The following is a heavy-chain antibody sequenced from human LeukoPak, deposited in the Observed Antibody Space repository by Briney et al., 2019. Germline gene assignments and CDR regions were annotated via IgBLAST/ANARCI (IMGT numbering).Heavy chain of an antibody. CDR1: GFPFSSYG. V-gene: IGHV3-30*02. J-gene: IGHJ4*02. CDR2: IRYDGSNK. Sequence: GGSLRLSCAASGFPFSSYGMHWVRQAPGKGLEWVAFIRYDGSNKYYADSVKGRFTITRDNSKNTLHLQMNSLRADDTAVYYCAKDSAPSGNSDYWGQGTLVTVSS. D-gene: IGHD1-26*01. CDR3: AKDSAPSGNSDY.